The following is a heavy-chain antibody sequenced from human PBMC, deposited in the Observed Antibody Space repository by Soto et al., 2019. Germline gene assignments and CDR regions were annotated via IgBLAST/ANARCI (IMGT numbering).Heavy chain of an antibody. D-gene: IGHD2-15*01. CDR2: IVVGSGNT. J-gene: IGHJ4*02. V-gene: IGHV1-58*01. Sequence: QMQLVQSGPEVKKPGTSVKVSCKASGFTFTSSAVQWVRQARGQRLEWIGWIVVGSGNTNYAQKFQERVTITRDMDTRPAYMELSSLRSEDTAVYYCAAVSSVVVAATLLDYWGQGTLVTVSS. CDR3: AAVSSVVVAATLLDY. CDR1: GFTFTSSA.